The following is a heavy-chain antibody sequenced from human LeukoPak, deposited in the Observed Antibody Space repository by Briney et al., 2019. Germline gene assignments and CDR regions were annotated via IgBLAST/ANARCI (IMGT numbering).Heavy chain of an antibody. J-gene: IGHJ3*02. CDR2: INHSGST. V-gene: IGHV4-34*01. CDR1: GGSFSGYY. CDR3: ARRITMIVVVIPIGNAFDI. D-gene: IGHD3-22*01. Sequence: SETLSLTCAVYGGSFSGYYWSWIRQPPGKGLEWIGEINHSGSTNYNPSLKSRVTISVDTSKNQFSLKLSSVTAADTAVYYCARRITMIVVVIPIGNAFDIWGQGTMVTVSS.